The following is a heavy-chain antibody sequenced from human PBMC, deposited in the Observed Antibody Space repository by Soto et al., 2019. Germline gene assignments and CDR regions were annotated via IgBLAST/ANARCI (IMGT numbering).Heavy chain of an antibody. CDR3: ARVPLSRRVSSPYSFDF. CDR1: GFTFRSYA. CDR2: ISGNGINT. V-gene: IGHV3-23*01. J-gene: IGHJ4*02. Sequence: EVQVLESGGGLVQAGGSLRLSCAATGFTFRSYAMAWLRQAPGKGLEWVSAISGNGINTYYADSVKGRFTSSKDTYKDTVDELMSSLRGEDTAIYYCARVPLSRRVSSPYSFDFWVQGTLVTVPS. D-gene: IGHD6-6*01.